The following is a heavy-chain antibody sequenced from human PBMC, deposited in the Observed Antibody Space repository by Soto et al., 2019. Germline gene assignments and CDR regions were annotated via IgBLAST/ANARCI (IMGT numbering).Heavy chain of an antibody. D-gene: IGHD3-22*01. CDR3: ASGLYYYDSSGYYSP. J-gene: IGHJ5*02. Sequence: GXSLSLACAASGFTSEGYAMNWVGQAPGKGLEWVSSISSSSSYIYYADSVKGRFTISRDNAKNSLYLQMNSLRAEDTAVYYCASGLYYYDSSGYYSPWGQGTLVTVPQ. V-gene: IGHV3-21*01. CDR2: ISSSSSYI. CDR1: GFTSEGYA.